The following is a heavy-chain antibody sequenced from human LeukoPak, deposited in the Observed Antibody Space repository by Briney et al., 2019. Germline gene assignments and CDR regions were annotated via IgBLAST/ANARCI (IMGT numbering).Heavy chain of an antibody. D-gene: IGHD3/OR15-3a*01. CDR3: ARGGLGPYYYYYYYMDV. J-gene: IGHJ6*03. V-gene: IGHV4-34*01. CDR2: INHSGST. Sequence: TSETLSLTCTVSGGSISSYYWSWIRQPPGKGLEWIGEINHSGSTNYNPSLKSRVTISVDTSKNQFSLKLSSVTAADTAVYYCARGGLGPYYYYYYYMDVWGKGTTVTVSS. CDR1: GGSISSYY.